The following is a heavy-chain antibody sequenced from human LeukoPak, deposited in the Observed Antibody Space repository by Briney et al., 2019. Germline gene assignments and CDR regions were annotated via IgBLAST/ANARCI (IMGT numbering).Heavy chain of an antibody. Sequence: GGSLRLSCAASGFTFSSYGMHWVRQAPGKGLEWVAFIRYDGSNKYYADSVKGRFTISRDNSKNTLYLQMNSLRAEDTAVYYCAKCSLTTVVTPGEGLGLATPFDPWGQGTLVTVSS. V-gene: IGHV3-30*02. CDR3: AKCSLTTVVTPGEGLGLATPFDP. D-gene: IGHD4-23*01. CDR2: IRYDGSNK. CDR1: GFTFSSYG. J-gene: IGHJ5*02.